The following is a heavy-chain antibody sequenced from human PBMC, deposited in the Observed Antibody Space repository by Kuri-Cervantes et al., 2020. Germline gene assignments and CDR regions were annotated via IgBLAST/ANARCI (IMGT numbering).Heavy chain of an antibody. J-gene: IGHJ4*02. CDR3: ASGKGGRFFDY. V-gene: IGHV4-59*01. Sequence: GSLRLSCTVSGGSISSYYWSWIRQPPGKGLEWIGYIYYSGSTKYNPSLKSRVTISVDTSKKQFSLKLSSVTAADTAVYYCASGKGGRFFDYWGQGTLVTVSS. D-gene: IGHD4-23*01. CDR2: IYYSGST. CDR1: GGSISSYY.